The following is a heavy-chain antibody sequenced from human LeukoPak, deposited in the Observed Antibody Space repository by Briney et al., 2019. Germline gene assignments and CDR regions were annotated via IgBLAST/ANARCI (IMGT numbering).Heavy chain of an antibody. CDR1: GFTFTGYY. CDR2: INLNSGGT. Sequence: GASVKVSCTSSGFTFTGYYLHWVRQAPGQGLEWMGWINLNSGGTNLAQNFQGWVTMTRDTSTSTAYMELSRLRSDDTAIYYCARGRATVNTPFFDHWGQGTLVTVPS. J-gene: IGHJ4*02. CDR3: ARGRATVNTPFFDH. V-gene: IGHV1-2*04. D-gene: IGHD4-17*01.